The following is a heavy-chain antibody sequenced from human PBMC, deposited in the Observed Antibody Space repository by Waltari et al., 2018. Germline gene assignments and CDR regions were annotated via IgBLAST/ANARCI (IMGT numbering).Heavy chain of an antibody. CDR3: ASKGMDSSGYYLDAFDI. J-gene: IGHJ3*02. CDR1: GGTFSSYA. V-gene: IGHV1-69*08. CDR2: IIPILGTA. D-gene: IGHD3-22*01. Sequence: QVQLVQSGAEVKKPGSSVKVSCKASGGTFSSYAISWGRQAPGQGLEWMGRIIPILGTANYEQKFQGRVTITADKSTSTAYMELSSLRSEDTAVYYCASKGMDSSGYYLDAFDIWGQGTMVTVSS.